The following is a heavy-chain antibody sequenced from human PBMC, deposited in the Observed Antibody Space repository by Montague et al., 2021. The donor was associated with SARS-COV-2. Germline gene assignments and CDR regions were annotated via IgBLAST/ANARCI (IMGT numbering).Heavy chain of an antibody. CDR3: AGNIHVGGFGEQIDY. V-gene: IGHV3-9*01. Sequence: SLRLSCAASGFTFDDYAIHWVRQAPGKGLEWVSGISWNSGSIGYADSVKGRFTISRDNAKNSLYLQMNSLRAEDTALYYCAGNIHVGGFGEQIDYWGQGTLVTVSS. CDR2: ISWNSGSI. J-gene: IGHJ4*02. CDR1: GFTFDDYA. D-gene: IGHD3-10*01.